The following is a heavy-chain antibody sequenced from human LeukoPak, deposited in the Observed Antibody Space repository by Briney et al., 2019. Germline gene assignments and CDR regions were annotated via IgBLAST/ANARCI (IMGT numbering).Heavy chain of an antibody. CDR2: ISYDGSNK. V-gene: IGHV3-30-3*01. CDR3: ARDGRYSSSWYQYYYYMDV. J-gene: IGHJ6*03. D-gene: IGHD6-13*01. CDR1: GFTFSSYA. Sequence: GGSLRLSCAASGFTFSSYAMHWVRQAPGKGLEWVAVISYDGSNKYYADSVKGRFTISRDSSNNTLYLQMNSLRAEDTAVYYCARDGRYSSSWYQYYYYMDVWGKGTTVTVSS.